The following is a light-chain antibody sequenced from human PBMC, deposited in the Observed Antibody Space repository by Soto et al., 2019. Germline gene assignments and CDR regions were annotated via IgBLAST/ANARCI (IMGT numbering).Light chain of an antibody. CDR2: ASS. Sequence: DIQLTQSPSLQSASVGDRVTITCRASQSVGKHLNWYQQKPGEAPKFLIYASSSLQSGVPSRFSGSGSGTDFTLTINSLQPEDFATYYCQQGYTSAITFGQGTGLAIK. J-gene: IGKJ5*01. CDR1: QSVGKH. CDR3: QQGYTSAIT. V-gene: IGKV1-39*01.